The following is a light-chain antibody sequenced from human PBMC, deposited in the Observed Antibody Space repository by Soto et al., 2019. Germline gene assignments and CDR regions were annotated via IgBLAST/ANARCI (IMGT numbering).Light chain of an antibody. Sequence: EIVMTQSPATLSVSPGERATLSCRATQSVSTNLAWYQHKPGQAPRLLIHGTSTRATGIPARFSGSGSGTEFTLTISSLQSEDFAVYYCQQDDSWPRTFGQGTEVEIK. J-gene: IGKJ1*01. CDR1: QSVSTN. V-gene: IGKV3-15*01. CDR2: GTS. CDR3: QQDDSWPRT.